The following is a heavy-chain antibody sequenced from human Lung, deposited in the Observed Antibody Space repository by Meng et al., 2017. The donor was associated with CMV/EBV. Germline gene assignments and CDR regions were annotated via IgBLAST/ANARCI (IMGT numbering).Heavy chain of an antibody. CDR3: TSQYCSDGSRYCWFDT. D-gene: IGHD2-15*01. V-gene: IGHV2-5*02. Sequence: QITLKESGPTLVKPTQTLTLTCTFSGFSLSTSGVAVGWIRQPPGKALEWLAIIYWDDDERYTPSLKSRLTITKDTSKNQVVFTMTNMDPVDTGTYYCTSQYCSDGSRYCWFDTWDQGTLVTVAS. CDR2: IYWDDDE. CDR1: GFSLSTSGVA. J-gene: IGHJ5*02.